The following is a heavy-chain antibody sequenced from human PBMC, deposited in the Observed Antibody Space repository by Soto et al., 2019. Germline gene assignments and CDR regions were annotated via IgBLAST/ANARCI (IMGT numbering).Heavy chain of an antibody. J-gene: IGHJ5*02. CDR1: GGSLSSYY. D-gene: IGHD6-19*01. CDR2: IYYSGST. Sequence: PSETLSLTCTVSGGSLSSYYWSWIRQPPGKGLEWIGYIYYSGSTNYNPSLKSRVTISVDTSKNQFSLKLSSVTAADTAVYYCARDGVSSGWPTGWNWFDPWGQGTLVTVSS. V-gene: IGHV4-59*01. CDR3: ARDGVSSGWPTGWNWFDP.